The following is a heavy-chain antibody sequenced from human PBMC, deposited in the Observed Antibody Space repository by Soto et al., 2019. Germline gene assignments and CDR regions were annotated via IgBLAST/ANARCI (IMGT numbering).Heavy chain of an antibody. V-gene: IGHV4-39*01. D-gene: IGHD3-3*01. CDR2: IYYSGST. J-gene: IGHJ5*02. Sequence: QVQLQESGPGLVKPSETLSLTCTVSGGSINSTSYYWGWIRQPPGKGLEWIGSIYYSGSTYYNPSLPSRVTISVDTSKNQFSLKLSSVTAADTAMYYCARHLRFLEWLLLLWFDPWGQGTLVTVSS. CDR1: GGSINSTSYY. CDR3: ARHLRFLEWLLLLWFDP.